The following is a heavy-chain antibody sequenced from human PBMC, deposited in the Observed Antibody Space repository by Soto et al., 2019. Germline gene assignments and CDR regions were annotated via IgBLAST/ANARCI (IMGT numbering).Heavy chain of an antibody. J-gene: IGHJ4*02. CDR1: GFTFSSYS. Sequence: GVSLRLSCAASGFTFSSYSMNWVRQAPGKGLEWVSSISSSSSYIYYADSVKGRFTISRDNAKNSLYLQMNSLRAEDTAIYYCAKAHRTGDPRFRYYFDYWGQGSLVTVSS. CDR2: ISSSSSYI. D-gene: IGHD7-27*01. V-gene: IGHV3-21*04. CDR3: AKAHRTGDPRFRYYFDY.